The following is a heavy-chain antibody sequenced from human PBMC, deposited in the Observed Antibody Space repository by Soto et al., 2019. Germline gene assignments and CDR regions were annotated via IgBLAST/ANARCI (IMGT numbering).Heavy chain of an antibody. J-gene: IGHJ6*02. CDR3: ASVRGGYYYAMDV. Sequence: SETLSLTCAVYGGXFSGYYWTWIRQPPGTGLEWIGEINHSGSTNYNPSLKSRVTISVDTSKNQFSLKLTSVTAADTAVYYCASVRGGYYYAMDVWGQGTTVTVSS. CDR1: GGXFSGYY. V-gene: IGHV4-34*01. CDR2: INHSGST. D-gene: IGHD3-10*02.